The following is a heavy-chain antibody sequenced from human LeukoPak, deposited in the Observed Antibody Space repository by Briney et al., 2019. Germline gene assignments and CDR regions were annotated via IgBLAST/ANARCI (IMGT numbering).Heavy chain of an antibody. V-gene: IGHV3-23*01. D-gene: IGHD2-15*01. CDR2: ISGSGGST. Sequence: GGSLRLSCAASGFTFSSYAMSWVRQAPGKGLEWVSAISGSGGSTYYTDSVKGRFTISRDNSKNTLYLQMNSLRAEDTAVYYFAMCLEVVAAPSFDYWGQGTLGTVSS. J-gene: IGHJ4*02. CDR1: GFTFSSYA. CDR3: AMCLEVVAAPSFDY.